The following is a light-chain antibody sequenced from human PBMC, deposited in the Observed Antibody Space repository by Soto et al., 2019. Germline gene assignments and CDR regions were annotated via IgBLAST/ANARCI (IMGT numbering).Light chain of an antibody. Sequence: QSVLTQPASVSGSPGQSITISCTGTSRDVGRYNFVSWYQQYPGKVPRVTIYEVTKRPSGISNRFSGSKSGNTAFLTISGLQAEDEADYYCSSYTSSSTRVFGTGTKVTVL. CDR2: EVT. J-gene: IGLJ1*01. CDR1: SRDVGRYNF. CDR3: SSYTSSSTRV. V-gene: IGLV2-14*02.